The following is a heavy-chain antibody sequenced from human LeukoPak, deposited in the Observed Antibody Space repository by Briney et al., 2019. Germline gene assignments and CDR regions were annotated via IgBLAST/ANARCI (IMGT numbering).Heavy chain of an antibody. D-gene: IGHD3-22*01. CDR1: GGYISSHY. J-gene: IGHJ4*02. Sequence: PSETLSLTCTASGGYISSHYWSWIRQPPGKGLEWIGSIYYSGSTYYNPSLKSRVTISVDTSKNQFSLKLSSVTAADTAVYYCASYSSGYSDYWGQGTLVTVSS. CDR2: IYYSGST. V-gene: IGHV4-39*07. CDR3: ASYSSGYSDY.